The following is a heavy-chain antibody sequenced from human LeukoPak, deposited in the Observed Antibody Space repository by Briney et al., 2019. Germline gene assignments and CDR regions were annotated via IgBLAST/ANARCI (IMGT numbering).Heavy chain of an antibody. D-gene: IGHD5-12*01. CDR1: GFTFSSYA. CDR2: ISGSGGST. CDR3: AKGGGYDYSRNWFVP. V-gene: IGHV3-23*01. J-gene: IGHJ5*02. Sequence: GGSLRLSCAASGFTFSSYAMSWVRQAPGKGLEWVSAISGSGGSTYYADSVKGRFTISRDNSKNTLYLQMNSLRAEDTAVYYCAKGGGYDYSRNWFVPWGQGNLVTVSS.